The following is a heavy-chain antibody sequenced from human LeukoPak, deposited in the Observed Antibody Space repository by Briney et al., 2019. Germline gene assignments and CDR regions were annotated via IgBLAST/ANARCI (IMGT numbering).Heavy chain of an antibody. V-gene: IGHV1-2*04. CDR3: ASGGSSTSLNYFDY. CDR1: GYTFTGYH. J-gene: IGHJ4*02. D-gene: IGHD2-2*01. CDR2: INPNSCGT. Sequence: ASVKVSCKASGYTFTGYHMHWVRQAPGQGFEWMGWINPNSCGTNYAQKFPGCVTMTRVTSISTAYMELSRLTSEDTAVYYCASGGSSTSLNYFDYWGQGSLVTVSS.